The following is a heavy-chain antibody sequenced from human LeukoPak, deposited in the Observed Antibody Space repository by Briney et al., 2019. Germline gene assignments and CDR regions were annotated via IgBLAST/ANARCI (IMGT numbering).Heavy chain of an antibody. Sequence: SETLSLTCTVSGGSISSGDNYWSWIRQPPGKGLEWIGYSYYSGSTYYSPSLKSRVTISVDTSKNQFSLKLSSVTAADTAVYYCARGDLYSSSWYNWGQGTLVTVSS. J-gene: IGHJ4*02. V-gene: IGHV4-30-4*08. CDR2: SYYSGST. D-gene: IGHD6-13*01. CDR1: GGSISSGDNY. CDR3: ARGDLYSSSWYN.